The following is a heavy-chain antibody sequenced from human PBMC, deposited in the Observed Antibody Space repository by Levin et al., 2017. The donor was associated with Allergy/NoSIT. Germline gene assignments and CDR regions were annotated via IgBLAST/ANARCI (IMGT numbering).Heavy chain of an antibody. CDR1: GFTFRSYE. CDR2: ISSSGSTI. V-gene: IGHV3-48*03. CDR3: ARVQIFGVVSDY. J-gene: IGHJ4*02. Sequence: LSLTCAASGFTFRSYEMNWVRQAPGKGLEWVSYISSSGSTIYYADSVKGRFTISRDNAKNSLYLQMNSLRAEDTAVYYCARVQIFGVVSDYWGQGTLVTVSS. D-gene: IGHD3-3*01.